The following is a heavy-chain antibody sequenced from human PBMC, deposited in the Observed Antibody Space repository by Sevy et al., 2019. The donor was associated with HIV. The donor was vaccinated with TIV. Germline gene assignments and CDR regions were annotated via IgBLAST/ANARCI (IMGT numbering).Heavy chain of an antibody. J-gene: IGHJ1*01. V-gene: IGHV4-59*01. CDR1: GGSISSYY. CDR3: ARGERSGWSRPEYFQH. D-gene: IGHD6-19*01. CDR2: IYYRGGT. Sequence: SETLSLTCTVSGGSISSYYWSWIRQPPGKGLEWIGYIYYRGGTKYNPSLKSRVTISVDTSKSQFSLKLSSVTAADTAVYYCARGERSGWSRPEYFQHWGQGTLVTVSS.